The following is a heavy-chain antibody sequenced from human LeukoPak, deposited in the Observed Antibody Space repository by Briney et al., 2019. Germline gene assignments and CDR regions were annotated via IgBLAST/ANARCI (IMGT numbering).Heavy chain of an antibody. CDR3: ARAPPPAPDTAMVTPYYFDY. CDR2: IKQDGSEK. CDR1: GFSFSSYW. D-gene: IGHD5-18*01. J-gene: IGHJ4*02. Sequence: GGSLRLSCAASGFSFSSYWMNWVRRAPGRGLEWVANIKQDGSEKYYVDSVKGRFTISRDNAKNSLYLQMNSLRAEDTAVYYCARAPPPAPDTAMVTPYYFDYWGQGTLVTVSS. V-gene: IGHV3-7*01.